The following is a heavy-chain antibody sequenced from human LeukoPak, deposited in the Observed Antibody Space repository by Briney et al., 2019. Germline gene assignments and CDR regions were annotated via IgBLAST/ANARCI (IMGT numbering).Heavy chain of an antibody. CDR3: ARDPSRGYNYGHGDY. V-gene: IGHV3-7*01. CDR1: GFTFSSYS. J-gene: IGHJ4*02. D-gene: IGHD5-18*01. CDR2: INQDRSEK. Sequence: QAGGSLRLSCAASGFTFSSYSMNWVRQAPGKGLEWVAHINQDRSEKYYVDSVKGRFTIARDNAKNSLYLEMNSLRAEDTALYYCARDPSRGYNYGHGDYWGQGTLVIVSS.